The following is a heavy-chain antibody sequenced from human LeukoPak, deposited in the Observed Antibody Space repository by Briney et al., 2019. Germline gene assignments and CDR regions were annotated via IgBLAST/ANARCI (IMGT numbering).Heavy chain of an antibody. CDR1: GFTFSNAW. CDR3: ARDINWNYKGFFEY. J-gene: IGHJ4*02. D-gene: IGHD1-7*01. CDR2: IKSKTDGGTT. V-gene: IGHV3-15*01. Sequence: KSGGSLRLSCAASGFTFSNAWMSWVRQAPGKGLEWVGRIKSKTDGGTTDYAAPVKGRFTISRDDSKSTLYLRMNSLRAEDTAVYYCARDINWNYKGFFEYWGQGTLVTVSS.